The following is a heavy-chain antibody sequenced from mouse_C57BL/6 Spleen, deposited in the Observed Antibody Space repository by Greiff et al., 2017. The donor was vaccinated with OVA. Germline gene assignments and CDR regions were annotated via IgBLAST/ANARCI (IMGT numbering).Heavy chain of an antibody. J-gene: IGHJ4*01. CDR2: ISNLAYSI. CDR1: GFTFSDYG. V-gene: IGHV5-15*01. D-gene: IGHD1-1*01. Sequence: EVKLVESGGGLVQPGGSLKLSCAASGFTFSDYGMAWVRQAPRKGPEWVAFISNLAYSIYYADTVTGRFTISRENAKNTLYLEMSSLRSEDTAMYYCARGCYYYGNYYAMDYWGQGTSVTVSS. CDR3: ARGCYYYGNYYAMDY.